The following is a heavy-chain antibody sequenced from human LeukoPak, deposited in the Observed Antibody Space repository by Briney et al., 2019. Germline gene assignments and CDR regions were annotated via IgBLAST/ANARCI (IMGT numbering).Heavy chain of an antibody. Sequence: PSETLSLTCAVYGGSFSGYYWSWIRQPPGKGLEWIGEINHSGSTNYNPSLKSRITISVDTSKNQFSLKLSSVTAADTAVYYCARTRRGYSYGYDYYYYMDVWGKGTTVTISS. J-gene: IGHJ6*03. CDR2: INHSGST. V-gene: IGHV4-34*01. D-gene: IGHD5-18*01. CDR1: GGSFSGYY. CDR3: ARTRRGYSYGYDYYYYMDV.